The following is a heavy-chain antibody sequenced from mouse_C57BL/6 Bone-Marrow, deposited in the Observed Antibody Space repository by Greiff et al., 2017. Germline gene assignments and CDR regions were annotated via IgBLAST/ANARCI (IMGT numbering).Heavy chain of an antibody. J-gene: IGHJ1*03. Sequence: EVMLVESGGGLVKPGGSLKLSCAASGFTFSDYGMHWVRQAPEKGLEWVAYISSGSSTIYYADTVKGRFTISRDNAKNTLFLHMTSLRSEDTAMYYWARDYYGSSYGYFDVWGTGTTVTVSS. V-gene: IGHV5-17*01. CDR3: ARDYYGSSYGYFDV. CDR1: GFTFSDYG. D-gene: IGHD1-1*01. CDR2: ISSGSSTI.